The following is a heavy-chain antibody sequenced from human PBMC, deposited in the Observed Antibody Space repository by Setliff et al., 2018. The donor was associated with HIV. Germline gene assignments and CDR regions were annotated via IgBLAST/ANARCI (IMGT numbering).Heavy chain of an antibody. CDR1: GGSLTGYH. J-gene: IGHJ4*02. V-gene: IGHV4-4*07. CDR2: MYYTGTT. CDR3: ARSIYGSGTYPLDI. D-gene: IGHD3-10*01. Sequence: SETLSLTCTVSGGSLTGYHWSWIRQSAGKELEWIGRMYYTGTTDYNPSLMSRVTLSIDRSKNQFALEVNSMTAADAAVYYCARSIYGSGTYPLDIWSQGTLVTVS.